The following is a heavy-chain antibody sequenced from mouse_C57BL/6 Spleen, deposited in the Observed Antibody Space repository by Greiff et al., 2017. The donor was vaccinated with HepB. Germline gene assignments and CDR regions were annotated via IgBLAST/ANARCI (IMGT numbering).Heavy chain of an antibody. CDR3: ARRGYYGSSSYWYFDV. CDR2: IYPSDSET. Sequence: QVQLQQPGAELVRPGSSVKLSCKASGYTFPSYWMDWVKQRPGQGLEWIGNIYPSDSETHYNQKFKDKATLTVDKSSSTAYMQLSSLTSEDSAVYYCARRGYYGSSSYWYFDVWGTGTTVTVSS. D-gene: IGHD1-1*01. CDR1: GYTFPSYW. V-gene: IGHV1-61*01. J-gene: IGHJ1*03.